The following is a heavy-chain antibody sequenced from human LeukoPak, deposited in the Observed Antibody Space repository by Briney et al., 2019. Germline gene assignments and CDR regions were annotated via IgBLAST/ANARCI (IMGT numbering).Heavy chain of an antibody. D-gene: IGHD1-1*01. CDR1: GFTFSDYS. J-gene: IGHJ4*02. V-gene: IGHV3-48*01. Sequence: PGGSLRLSCTASGFTFSDYSMKWVRQAPGKGLEWVSYISSSGSVIYYAGSVKGRFTISRDTAKNSVSLQMNSLRAEDTAVYYCARERTETVAGFDYWGQGTLVTVSS. CDR3: ARERTETVAGFDY. CDR2: ISSSGSVI.